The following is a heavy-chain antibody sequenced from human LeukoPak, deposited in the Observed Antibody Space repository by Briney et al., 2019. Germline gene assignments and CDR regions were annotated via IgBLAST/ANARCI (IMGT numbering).Heavy chain of an antibody. CDR2: ISGSGGST. J-gene: IGHJ4*02. V-gene: IGHV3-23*01. D-gene: IGHD3-16*01. Sequence: GGSLRLSCAASGLTFSKYAMSWVRQAPGKGLEWVPTISGSGGSTYYADSVKGRFTISRDNSKNTLYLQMNSLRAEDTAVYYCAKDLGREVSDSSVDYWGQGTLVTVSS. CDR3: AKDLGREVSDSSVDY. CDR1: GLTFSKYA.